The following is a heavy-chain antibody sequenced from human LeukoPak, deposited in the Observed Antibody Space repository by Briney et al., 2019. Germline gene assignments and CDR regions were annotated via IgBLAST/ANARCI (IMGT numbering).Heavy chain of an antibody. J-gene: IGHJ5*02. CDR3: ARENVGPYDFWSGNYNWFDP. V-gene: IGHV3-30*03. D-gene: IGHD3-3*01. CDR1: GFTFSSYG. CDR2: ISYDGSNK. Sequence: GRSLRLSCAASGFTFSSYGMHWVRQAPGKGLEWVAVISYDGSNKYYADSVKGRFTISRDNSKNTLYLQMNSLRAEDTAVYYCARENVGPYDFWSGNYNWFDPWGQGTLVTVSS.